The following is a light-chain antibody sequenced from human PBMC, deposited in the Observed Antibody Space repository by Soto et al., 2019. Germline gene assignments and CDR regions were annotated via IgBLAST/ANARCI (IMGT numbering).Light chain of an antibody. Sequence: EIVMTQSAATLSVSPGKGATLSCRASQSLNTNLAWYQQKLGQAPRVLIYGASTRATGIPARFSGSGYGTEFTLTISGLQSEDSGVYFCHEYNTWPWTFGQGTKVDIK. J-gene: IGKJ1*01. CDR3: HEYNTWPWT. CDR1: QSLNTN. V-gene: IGKV3-15*01. CDR2: GAS.